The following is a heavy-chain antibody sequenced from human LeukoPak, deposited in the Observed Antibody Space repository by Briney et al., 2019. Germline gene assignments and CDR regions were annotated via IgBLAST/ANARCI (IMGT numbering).Heavy chain of an antibody. CDR3: ARDLLSGYEFGY. V-gene: IGHV4-39*07. CDR1: GGSISSSSYY. J-gene: IGHJ4*02. D-gene: IGHD5-12*01. CDR2: IYYSGST. Sequence: PSETLSLTCTVSGGSISSSSYYWGWIRQPPGKGLEWIGSIYYSGSTYYNPSLKSRVTISVDTSKNQFSLKLSSVTAADTAVYYCARDLLSGYEFGYCGQGTLVTVSS.